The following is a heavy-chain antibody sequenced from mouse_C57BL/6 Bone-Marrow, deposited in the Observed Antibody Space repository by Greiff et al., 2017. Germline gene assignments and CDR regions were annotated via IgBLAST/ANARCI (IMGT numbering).Heavy chain of an antibody. D-gene: IGHD2-3*01. CDR1: GYAFTNYL. Sequence: VQLQQSGAELVRPGTSVKVSCKASGYAFTNYLIEWVKQRPGQGLEWIGVINPGSGGTNYNEKVKGKATLTADKSSSTAYMQLSSLTSEDSAVYFCARSRLLRLDYWGQGTTLTVSS. CDR2: INPGSGGT. CDR3: ARSRLLRLDY. V-gene: IGHV1-54*01. J-gene: IGHJ2*01.